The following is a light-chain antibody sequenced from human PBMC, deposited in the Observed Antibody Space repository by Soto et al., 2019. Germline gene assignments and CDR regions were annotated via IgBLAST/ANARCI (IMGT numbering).Light chain of an antibody. CDR1: QSIFNY. CDR3: QQTYSELVYT. CDR2: AVS. J-gene: IGKJ2*01. V-gene: IGKV1-39*01. Sequence: DIQMTQSPSSLSASVGDRVTITCRSSQSIFNYLNWYQQKPGKAPEVLIYAVSSLQIGVPSRFAGSGSGTDFTLTITDLRPEDSATYYCQQTYSELVYTFGRGTKLEIQ.